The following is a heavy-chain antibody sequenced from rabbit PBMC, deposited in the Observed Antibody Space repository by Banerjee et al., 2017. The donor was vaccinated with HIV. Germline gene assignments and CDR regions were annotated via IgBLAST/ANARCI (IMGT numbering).Heavy chain of an antibody. CDR2: IYTVTGKA. Sequence: VESGGGLVKPGASLTLTCTVSGFSLSSRYDMCWVRQAPGKGLEWIGCIYTVTGKAVYASWAKGRFTFSKTSSTTVTLQMTSLTAADTATYFCARDPYSYDDYGDYPFNLWGPGTLVTVS. J-gene: IGHJ4*01. CDR3: ARDPYSYDDYGDYPFNL. V-gene: IGHV1S40*01. CDR1: GFSLSSRYD. D-gene: IGHD2-1*01.